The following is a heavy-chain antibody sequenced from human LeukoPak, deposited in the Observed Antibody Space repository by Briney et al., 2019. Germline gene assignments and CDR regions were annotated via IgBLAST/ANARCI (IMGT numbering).Heavy chain of an antibody. D-gene: IGHD2-21*02. J-gene: IGHJ4*02. CDR1: GDIFTNYG. Sequence: GASVKVSCKASGDIFTNYGINWVRQAPGQGLEWMGWISAHNGNTDYQRKFQGRVTMTTDTSTRTAYMELRSLRSDDTAVYYCARGGDTYNVGDYWGQGTLVTVSS. V-gene: IGHV1-18*01. CDR3: ARGGDTYNVGDY. CDR2: ISAHNGNT.